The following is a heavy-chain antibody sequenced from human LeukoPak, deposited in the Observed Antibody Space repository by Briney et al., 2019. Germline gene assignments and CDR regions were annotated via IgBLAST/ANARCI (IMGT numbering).Heavy chain of an antibody. CDR1: GFTFSDYY. D-gene: IGHD1-7*01. V-gene: IGHV3-11*04. Sequence: GGSLRLPCAASGFTFSDYYMSWIRQAPGKGLEWVSYISSSGSTIHYADSVKGRFTISRDNAKNSLYLQMNSLRAEDTAVYYCARPLTGTTAYFQHWGQGTLVTVSS. CDR2: ISSSGSTI. CDR3: ARPLTGTTAYFQH. J-gene: IGHJ1*01.